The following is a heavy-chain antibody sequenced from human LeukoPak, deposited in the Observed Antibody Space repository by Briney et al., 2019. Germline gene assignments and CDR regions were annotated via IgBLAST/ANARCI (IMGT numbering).Heavy chain of an antibody. CDR1: GFTFSSYA. CDR2: ISGSTRST. D-gene: IGHD2-2*01. CDR3: ANAYCSSSSCYASYY. J-gene: IGHJ4*02. V-gene: IGHV3-23*01. Sequence: PGGSLRLSCAASGFTFSSYAMSWVRQAPGKGQEWVSAISGSTRSTYYADSVKGRFTISRDNTKNTLYLQMNSLRAEDTAVYYCANAYCSSSSCYASYYWGQGTLVTVSS.